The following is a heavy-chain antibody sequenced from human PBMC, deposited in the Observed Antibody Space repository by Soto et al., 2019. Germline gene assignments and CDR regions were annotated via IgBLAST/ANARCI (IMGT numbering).Heavy chain of an antibody. V-gene: IGHV3-23*01. CDR1: GLTFSSYA. CDR2: ISGSGGST. J-gene: IGHJ4*02. CDR3: AKARGAMVRGAAFYFDY. Sequence: EVQLLESGGDLVQPGGSLRLSCAASGLTFSSYAMNWVRQAPGKGLEWVSGISGSGGSTYCAESVKGRFTISRDNSKNTLYLQMNSLRAEDTAVYYCAKARGAMVRGAAFYFDYWGQGTLVTVSS. D-gene: IGHD3-10*01.